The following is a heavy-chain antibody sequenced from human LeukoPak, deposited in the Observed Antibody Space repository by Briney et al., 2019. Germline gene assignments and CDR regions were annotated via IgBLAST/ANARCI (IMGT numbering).Heavy chain of an antibody. V-gene: IGHV3-23*01. J-gene: IGHJ5*02. CDR1: GFTFSSHA. CDR2: ISDVST. Sequence: PGGSLRLSCAASGFTFSSHAMSWVRQAPGKGLERVSSISDVSTFYADSVKGRFTISRDDSKNTLYLQMNSLRAEDTAVYYCAKGVLTADNWFAPWGQGTLVTVPS. D-gene: IGHD2-21*02. CDR3: AKGVLTADNWFAP.